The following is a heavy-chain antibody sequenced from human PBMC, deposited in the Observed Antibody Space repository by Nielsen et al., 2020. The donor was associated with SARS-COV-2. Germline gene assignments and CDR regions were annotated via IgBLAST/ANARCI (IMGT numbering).Heavy chain of an antibody. CDR3: ARDAGRGGPYGMDV. D-gene: IGHD3-10*01. J-gene: IGHJ6*02. CDR2: IYYSGSL. Sequence: SETLSLTCTVSGGSISSGDYYWSWIRQPPGKGLEWIGYIYYSGSLTYNPSLKGRVTISADTSRNQFSLRLRSVTAADTAVYYCARDAGRGGPYGMDVWGQGTTVIVSS. V-gene: IGHV4-61*08. CDR1: GGSISSGDYY.